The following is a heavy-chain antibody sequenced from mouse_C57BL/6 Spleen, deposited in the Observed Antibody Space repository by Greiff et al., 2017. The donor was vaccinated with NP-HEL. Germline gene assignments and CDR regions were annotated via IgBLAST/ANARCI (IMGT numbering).Heavy chain of an antibody. CDR1: GFTFTDYY. V-gene: IGHV7-3*01. D-gene: IGHD2-5*01. CDR2: IRNKANGYTT. J-gene: IGHJ2*01. Sequence: EVKLMESGGGLVQPGGSLSLSCAASGFTFTDYYMSWVRQPPGKALEWLGFIRNKANGYTTEYSASVKGRFTISRDNSQSILYLQMNALRAEDSATYYCASYISYSNQYYFDYWGQGTTLTVSS. CDR3: ASYISYSNQYYFDY.